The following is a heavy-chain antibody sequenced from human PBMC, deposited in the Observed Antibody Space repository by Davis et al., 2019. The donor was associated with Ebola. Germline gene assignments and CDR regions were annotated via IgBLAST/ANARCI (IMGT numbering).Heavy chain of an antibody. Sequence: PSETLSLTCTVSGGSVSSGSYYWSWIRQPPGKGLEWIGYIYYSGSTNYNPSLKSRVTISVDTSKNQFSLKLSSVTAADTAVYYCARAIKLYYFDYWGQGTLVTVSS. D-gene: IGHD2-15*01. CDR1: GGSVSSGSYY. CDR3: ARAIKLYYFDY. CDR2: IYYSGST. V-gene: IGHV4-61*01. J-gene: IGHJ4*02.